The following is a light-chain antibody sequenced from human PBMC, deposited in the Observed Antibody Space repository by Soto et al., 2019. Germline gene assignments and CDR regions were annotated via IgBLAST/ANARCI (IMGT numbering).Light chain of an antibody. CDR3: AAWDDSLNGPL. V-gene: IGLV1-44*01. J-gene: IGLJ1*01. CDR1: SSNIGSNT. Sequence: QSVLTQPPSASGTPGQRVTISCSGSSSNIGSNTVNWYQQLPGTAPKLLIYSNNQQPSGVPDRFSGSKSGTSASLAISGLQSEDEADYYCAAWDDSLNGPLFGTGTKLTVL. CDR2: SNN.